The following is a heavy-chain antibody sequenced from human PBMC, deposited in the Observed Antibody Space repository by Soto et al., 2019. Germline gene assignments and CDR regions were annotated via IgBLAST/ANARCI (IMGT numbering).Heavy chain of an antibody. V-gene: IGHV4-34*01. D-gene: IGHD6-19*01. Sequence: SETLSLTCAAYGGSFSGYYWTWNRQPPGKGLAWIGQLNHGGSTIYNPSLKSRVTMSIDTSKNQFSLRLTSVTAAESGVYYCARARGRSSGWGAYYYYGLDVWGQGTTVTVSS. CDR2: LNHGGST. J-gene: IGHJ6*02. CDR1: GGSFSGYY. CDR3: ARARGRSSGWGAYYYYGLDV.